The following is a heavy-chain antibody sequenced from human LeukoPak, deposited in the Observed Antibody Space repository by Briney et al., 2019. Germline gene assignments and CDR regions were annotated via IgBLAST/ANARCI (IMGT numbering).Heavy chain of an antibody. CDR1: GFTFNSYS. CDR2: TSSSSSYI. V-gene: IGHV3-21*01. Sequence: KAAGTLRLSSAASGFTFNSYSMNWHPPAQGKGLEWVSSTSSSSSYISYGDSVKGRFTISRDNAKNSLYLQMNSLRAEDTAVYYCARGGLGSNFDYWGQGSLVTVSS. J-gene: IGHJ4*02. D-gene: IGHD3-16*01. CDR3: ARGGLGSNFDY.